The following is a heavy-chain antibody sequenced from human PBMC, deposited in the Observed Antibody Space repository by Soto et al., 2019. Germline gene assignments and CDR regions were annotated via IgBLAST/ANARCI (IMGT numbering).Heavy chain of an antibody. Sequence: SXTLSLTCTVSGGSISSSSYYWCWIRQPPGKGLELIGSIYYSGSTYYNPSLKSRVTISVDTSKNQFSLKLSSVTAADTAVYYCARTIFGVVTIDYWGQGTLVTVSS. J-gene: IGHJ4*02. CDR2: IYYSGST. CDR3: ARTIFGVVTIDY. CDR1: GGSISSSSYY. V-gene: IGHV4-39*01. D-gene: IGHD3-3*01.